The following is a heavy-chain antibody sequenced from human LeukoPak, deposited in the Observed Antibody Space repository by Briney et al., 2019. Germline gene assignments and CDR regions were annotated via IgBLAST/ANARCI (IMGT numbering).Heavy chain of an antibody. CDR3: AKDKLWGEDYFDY. J-gene: IGHJ4*02. D-gene: IGHD3-16*01. Sequence: GGSLRLSCAASGFTFSTYWMGWVRQAPGKGLEWVANIKQDGSEKYYVDSVKGRFTISRDNAKNSLYLQMNSLRAEDTAIYYCAKDKLWGEDYFDYWGQGTLVTVSS. CDR1: GFTFSTYW. V-gene: IGHV3-7*01. CDR2: IKQDGSEK.